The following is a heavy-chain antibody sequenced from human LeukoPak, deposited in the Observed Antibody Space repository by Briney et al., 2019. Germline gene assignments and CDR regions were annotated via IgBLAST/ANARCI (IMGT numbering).Heavy chain of an antibody. J-gene: IGHJ6*03. Sequence: ASVKVSCKASGYTFTGYYMHWVRQAPGQGLEWMGWINPNSGGTNYAQKFQGRVTMTRDTSISTAYMELSRLRSDDTAVYYCARVTYSRDYYYYMDVWGKGTTVTVSS. CDR2: INPNSGGT. CDR3: ARVTYSRDYYYYMDV. D-gene: IGHD2-21*01. CDR1: GYTFTGYY. V-gene: IGHV1-2*02.